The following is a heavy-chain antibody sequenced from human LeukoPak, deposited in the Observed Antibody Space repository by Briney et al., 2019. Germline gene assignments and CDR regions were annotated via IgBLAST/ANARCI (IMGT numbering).Heavy chain of an antibody. Sequence: GGSLRLSCAASGFTFSSYWTSWVRQAPGKGLVWVARMNSDASSTSYADSVKGRFSISRDNAKKTLYLQMNSLRAEDTAVYYCARGPDYGGPLRGQGTLVTVSP. J-gene: IGHJ4*02. CDR3: ARGPDYGGPL. V-gene: IGHV3-74*01. CDR2: MNSDASST. D-gene: IGHD4-23*01. CDR1: GFTFSSYW.